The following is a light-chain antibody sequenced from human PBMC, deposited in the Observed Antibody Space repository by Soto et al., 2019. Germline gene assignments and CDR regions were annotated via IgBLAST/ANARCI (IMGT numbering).Light chain of an antibody. CDR3: SSYTGSSTYV. V-gene: IGLV2-14*03. CDR1: SSDVGGYNY. J-gene: IGLJ1*01. CDR2: DVS. Sequence: QSALNQPASVSGAPGQSIAISCTGTSSDVGGYNYVSWYQHHPGKAPKLMVYDVSNRPSGVSNRFSGSKSGNTASLTISGLQAEDEADYYCSSYTGSSTYVFGTGTKVTVL.